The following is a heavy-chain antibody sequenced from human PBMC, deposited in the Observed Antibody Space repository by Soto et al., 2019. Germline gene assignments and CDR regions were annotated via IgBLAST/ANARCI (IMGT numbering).Heavy chain of an antibody. Sequence: QVQLVQSGAEVKKPGASVKVSCKASGYTFTSYYMHWVRQAPGQGLEWMGIINPSGGSTSYAQKFQGRVTMTRDTSTSTVYMGLGSLRSEDRAVYYCARALVGATTFQHWGQGTLVTVSS. CDR2: INPSGGST. CDR1: GYTFTSYY. J-gene: IGHJ1*01. CDR3: ARALVGATTFQH. V-gene: IGHV1-46*01. D-gene: IGHD1-26*01.